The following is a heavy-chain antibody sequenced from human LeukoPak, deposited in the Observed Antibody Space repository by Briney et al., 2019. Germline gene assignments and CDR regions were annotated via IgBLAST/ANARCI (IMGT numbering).Heavy chain of an antibody. CDR3: ARSEGATTFGY. D-gene: IGHD1-26*01. V-gene: IGHV3-30-3*01. CDR2: ISYDGSNK. CDR1: GFTFSSYA. J-gene: IGHJ4*02. Sequence: GRSLRLSCAASGFTFSSYAMHWVRQAPGKGLEWVAVISYDGSNKYYADSVKGRFTISRDNSKNALYLQMNSLRAEDTAVYYCARSEGATTFGYWGQGTLVTVSS.